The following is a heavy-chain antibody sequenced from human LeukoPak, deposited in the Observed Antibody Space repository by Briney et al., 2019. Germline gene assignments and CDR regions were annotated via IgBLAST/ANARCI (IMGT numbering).Heavy chain of an antibody. V-gene: IGHV3-23*01. D-gene: IGHD4-11*01. CDR1: GFTVSSNY. CDR2: ISGSGGST. J-gene: IGHJ4*02. CDR3: ANYLYSNYVDY. Sequence: GGSLRLSCAASGFTVSSNYMSWVRQAPGKGLEWVSAISGSGGSTYYADSVKGRFTISRDNSKNTLYLQMNSLRAEDTAVYYCANYLYSNYVDYWGQGTLVTVSS.